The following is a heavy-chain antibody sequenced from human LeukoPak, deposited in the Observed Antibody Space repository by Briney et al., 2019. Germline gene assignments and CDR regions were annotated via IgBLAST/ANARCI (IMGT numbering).Heavy chain of an antibody. CDR1: GASINSYY. CDR2: IYSSGST. J-gene: IGHJ4*02. CDR3: SRDSFYGNYGDN. Sequence: PSETLSLTCTVSGASINSYYWSWIRQSAGKGLEWIGRIYSSGSTQYNPSFKSRVSMSVDTSKNQFSLKLRSVTAADTAIYYCSRDSFYGNYGDNWGQGTLVTVSS. V-gene: IGHV4-4*07. D-gene: IGHD2/OR15-2a*01.